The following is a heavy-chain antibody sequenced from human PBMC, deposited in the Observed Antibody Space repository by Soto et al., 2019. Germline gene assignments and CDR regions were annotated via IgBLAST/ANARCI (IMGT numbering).Heavy chain of an antibody. V-gene: IGHV4-34*01. CDR1: GGSFSGYY. Sequence: SETLSLTCAVYGGSFSGYYWSWIRQPPGKGLEWIGEINHSGSTNYNPSLKSRVTISVDTSKNQFSLRLSSVTAADTAVYYCARDYSSSSFDYWGQGTLVTVSS. D-gene: IGHD6-13*01. J-gene: IGHJ4*02. CDR3: ARDYSSSSFDY. CDR2: INHSGST.